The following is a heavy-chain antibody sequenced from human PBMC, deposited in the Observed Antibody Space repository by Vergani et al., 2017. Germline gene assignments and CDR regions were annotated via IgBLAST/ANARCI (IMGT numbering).Heavy chain of an antibody. D-gene: IGHD5-12*01. CDR1: GFTFSSYS. Sequence: EVQLVESGGGLVKPGGSLRLSCAASGFTFSSYSMNWVRQAPGKGLEWGSSISSSSSYIYYADSVKGRFTIARDNAKNSLYLQMNSLRAEDTAVYYCAREDSGYAQGAFDIWGQGTMVTGSS. CDR3: AREDSGYAQGAFDI. CDR2: ISSSSSYI. J-gene: IGHJ3*02. V-gene: IGHV3-21*01.